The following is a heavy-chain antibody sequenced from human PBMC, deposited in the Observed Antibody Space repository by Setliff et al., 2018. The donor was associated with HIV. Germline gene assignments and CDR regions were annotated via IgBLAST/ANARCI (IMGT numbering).Heavy chain of an antibody. CDR2: VYYTGST. CDR3: TRHRGPPWDAFDI. V-gene: IGHV4-61*08. Sequence: SETLSLTCSVSGGSTTSGGYYWSWIRQPPGKGLEWIGYVYYTGSTNYNPSLKSRVTISIDTSKNQFSLKLNSVTASDTAMYYCTRHRGPPWDAFDIWGQGTMVTVSS. CDR1: GGSTTSGGYY. J-gene: IGHJ3*02.